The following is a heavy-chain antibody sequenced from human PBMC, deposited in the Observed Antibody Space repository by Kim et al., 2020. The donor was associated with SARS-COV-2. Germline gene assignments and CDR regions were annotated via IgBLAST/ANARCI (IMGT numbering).Heavy chain of an antibody. CDR2: INTDGSST. V-gene: IGHV3-74*01. CDR3: ARAVPATNCFDS. Sequence: GGSLRLSCAASGFTFSNFWMDWVRHTPGKGLVWVARINTDGSSTAYADSVKGRFTIYRDNAMDTLYLQMNSLNVEDAAVYYCARAVPATNCFDSWGQGTL. J-gene: IGHJ5*01. CDR1: GFTFSNFW. D-gene: IGHD6-19*01.